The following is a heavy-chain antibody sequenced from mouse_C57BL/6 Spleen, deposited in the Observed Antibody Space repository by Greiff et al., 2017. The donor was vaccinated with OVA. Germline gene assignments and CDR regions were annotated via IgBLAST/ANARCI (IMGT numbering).Heavy chain of an antibody. D-gene: IGHD1-1*01. V-gene: IGHV3-8*01. CDR3: ARAGGSSSYFDY. CDR2: ISYSGST. Sequence: EVQLQQSGPGLAKPSQTLSLTCSVTGYSIPSDYWNWIRKFPGNKLEYMGYISYSGSTYYNPSLKSRISITRDTSKNQYYLQLNSVTTEDTATYYCARAGGSSSYFDYWGQGTTLTVSS. CDR1: GYSIPSDY. J-gene: IGHJ2*01.